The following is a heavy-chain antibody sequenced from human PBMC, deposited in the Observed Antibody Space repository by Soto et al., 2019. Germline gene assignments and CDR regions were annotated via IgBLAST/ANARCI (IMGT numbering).Heavy chain of an antibody. V-gene: IGHV3-21*01. Sequence: PXVSLRLSCAASGFSFNTYTMNWVRQAPGKGLEWVSSISSSSSYINYANSVKGRFTISRDNAKNSLYLQMNSLRAEDTAVYYCASLSRFALDYWGQGTLVTVSS. D-gene: IGHD3-10*01. CDR3: ASLSRFALDY. J-gene: IGHJ4*02. CDR2: ISSSSSYI. CDR1: GFSFNTYT.